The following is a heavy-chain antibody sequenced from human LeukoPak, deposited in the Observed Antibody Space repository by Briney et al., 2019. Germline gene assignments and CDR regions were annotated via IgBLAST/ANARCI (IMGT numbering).Heavy chain of an antibody. D-gene: IGHD4-23*01. Sequence: PGGYLRLSCAASGFTFSSYAMNWVRQAPGKGLEWLSYISSDGSTIYYADSVKGRITISRDNARKSLYLQMNSLRAEDTAVYYCVPQKGYGGNPLDYWGQGTLVTVST. J-gene: IGHJ4*02. CDR1: GFTFSSYA. CDR2: ISSDGSTI. CDR3: VPQKGYGGNPLDY. V-gene: IGHV3-48*01.